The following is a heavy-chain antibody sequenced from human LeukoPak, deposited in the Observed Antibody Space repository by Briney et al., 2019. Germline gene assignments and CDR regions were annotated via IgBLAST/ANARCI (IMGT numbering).Heavy chain of an antibody. Sequence: GASEKVSCKASGYTFTSYGISWVRQAPGQGLEWMGWISAYNGNTNYAQKFQGRVTMTRDTSISTAYMELSRLRSDDTAVYYCARDNVAAANKNSYWGQGTLVTVSS. CDR2: ISAYNGNT. CDR3: ARDNVAAANKNSY. CDR1: GYTFTSYG. D-gene: IGHD6-13*01. J-gene: IGHJ4*02. V-gene: IGHV1-18*01.